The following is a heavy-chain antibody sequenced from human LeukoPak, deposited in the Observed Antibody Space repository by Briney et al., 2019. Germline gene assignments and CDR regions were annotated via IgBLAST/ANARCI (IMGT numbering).Heavy chain of an antibody. Sequence: GGSLRLSCAASGFTLSTYAMSWVRKTPGKGLEWVAATSSSDAGTYHADSVRGRFTISRDNSKNTLYLQMNSLRAEDAAVYFCAKAPVTSCRGAYCYPFDSWGQGTLVTVSS. D-gene: IGHD2-21*01. CDR3: AKAPVTSCRGAYCYPFDS. CDR2: TSSSDAGT. CDR1: GFTLSTYA. J-gene: IGHJ4*02. V-gene: IGHV3-23*01.